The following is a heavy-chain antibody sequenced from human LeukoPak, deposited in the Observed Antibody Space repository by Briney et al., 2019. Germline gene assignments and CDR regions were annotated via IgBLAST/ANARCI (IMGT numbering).Heavy chain of an antibody. CDR1: GFTFSSYW. CDR3: ARDQFGELYGY. Sequence: GGPLRLSCAASGFTFSSYWMHWVRQAPGKGRVWVSRINSDGCSTSYADSVKGRFTISRDNAKNTLYLQMNSLRAEDTAVYYCARDQFGELYGYWGQGTLVTVSS. V-gene: IGHV3-74*01. D-gene: IGHD3-10*01. CDR2: INSDGCST. J-gene: IGHJ4*02.